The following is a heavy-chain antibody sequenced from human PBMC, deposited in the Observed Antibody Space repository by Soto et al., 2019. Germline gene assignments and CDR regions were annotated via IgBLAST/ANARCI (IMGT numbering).Heavy chain of an antibody. J-gene: IGHJ4*02. V-gene: IGHV3-9*01. D-gene: IGHD6-19*01. CDR1: GFTFESYA. Sequence: EVQLVESGGGSVQPGRSLRLSCVASGFTFESYAMHWVRQVPGKGLEWGSGISWNSGSLGYEDSVKGRFTISRDNAQKSLYLEMNSLRVEDTAFYYCVKDIHEQWLVSHFEYWGQGALVTVSS. CDR3: VKDIHEQWLVSHFEY. CDR2: ISWNSGSL.